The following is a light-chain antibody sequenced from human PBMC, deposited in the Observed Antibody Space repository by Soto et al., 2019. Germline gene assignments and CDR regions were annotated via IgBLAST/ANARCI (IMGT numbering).Light chain of an antibody. CDR3: SSYTTSSTLE. CDR2: EVS. J-gene: IGLJ2*01. CDR1: SSDIGHSNY. V-gene: IGLV2-14*01. Sequence: QSALTQPASVSGSPGQSITISCTGTSSDIGHSNYVSWYQQHPGKAPKLMIYEVSNRPSGVSNRFSGSKSGNTASLTISGLQAEDEADYYCSSYTTSSTLEIGGGTQLTV.